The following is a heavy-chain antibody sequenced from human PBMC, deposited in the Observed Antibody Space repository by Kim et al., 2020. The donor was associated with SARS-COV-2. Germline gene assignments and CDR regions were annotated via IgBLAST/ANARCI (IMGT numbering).Heavy chain of an antibody. Sequence: GGSLRLSCAASGFTFSSYGMHWVRQAPGKGLEWVAVIWYDGSNKYYADSVKGRFTISRDNSKNTLYLQMNSLRAEDTAVYYCARDGAQVDGDDDGGFDYWCQGTLVTVSS. CDR2: IWYDGSNK. D-gene: IGHD4-17*01. CDR3: ARDGAQVDGDDDGGFDY. V-gene: IGHV3-33*01. J-gene: IGHJ4*02. CDR1: GFTFSSYG.